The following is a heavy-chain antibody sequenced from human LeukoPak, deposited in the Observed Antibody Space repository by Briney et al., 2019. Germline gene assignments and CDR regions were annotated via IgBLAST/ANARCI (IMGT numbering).Heavy chain of an antibody. J-gene: IGHJ4*02. CDR2: IFYSGST. D-gene: IGHD2-2*01. V-gene: IGHV4-39*07. CDR3: ARSVVVPAAAYFDY. CDR1: GGSISNTIYY. Sequence: SETLSLTCTVSGGSISNTIYYWGWIRQPPGKGLQWIGSIFYSGSTYYNPSLKSRVTISEDTSTNQFSLKVNSLTTADTAVYYCARSVVVPAAAYFDYWGQGTLVTVSS.